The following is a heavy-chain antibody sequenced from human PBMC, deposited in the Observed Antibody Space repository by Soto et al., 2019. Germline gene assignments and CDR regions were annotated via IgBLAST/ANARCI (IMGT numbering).Heavy chain of an antibody. J-gene: IGHJ6*02. D-gene: IGHD1-26*01. CDR2: IYYNGST. CDR3: ARVGSSCHSGGCYYYYGLGV. CDR1: GDSVGNGPYY. V-gene: IGHV4-61*01. Sequence: QVRLQESGPGLVKPSETLSLSCLVSGDSVGNGPYYWSWIRQSPGEGLEWIAYIYYNGSTNVNPSLESRVNISIDMSKNQFFLELRSVTAADAAVYFCARVGSSCHSGGCYYYYGLGVWGQGTTVAISS.